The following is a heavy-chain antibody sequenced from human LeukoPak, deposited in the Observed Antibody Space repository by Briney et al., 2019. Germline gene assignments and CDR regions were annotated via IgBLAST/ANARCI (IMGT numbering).Heavy chain of an antibody. Sequence: SETLSLTCTVYGGSISSSSDYWGWIHQPPGKGLEWIGSIYYSVTAYYNPSLKSRVTISVDTSKNHFSLKLSSVTAADTAVYYCARLTVGSWYDYWGQGTLVTVSS. CDR1: GGSISSSSDY. J-gene: IGHJ4*02. CDR2: IYYSVTA. V-gene: IGHV4-39*02. D-gene: IGHD2-15*01. CDR3: ARLTVGSWYDY.